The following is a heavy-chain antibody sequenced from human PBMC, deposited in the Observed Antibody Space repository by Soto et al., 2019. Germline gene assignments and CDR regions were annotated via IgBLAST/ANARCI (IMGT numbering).Heavy chain of an antibody. CDR2: IKQDGSEK. CDR3: ARDEGIAVAGTTYGMDV. D-gene: IGHD6-19*01. CDR1: GFTFSSYW. V-gene: IGHV3-7*04. J-gene: IGHJ6*02. Sequence: PGGSLRLSCAASGFTFSSYWMSWVRQAPGKGLEWVANIKQDGSEKYYVDSVKGRFTISRDNAKNSLYLQMNSLRAEDTAVYYCARDEGIAVAGTTYGMDVWGQGTTVTVSS.